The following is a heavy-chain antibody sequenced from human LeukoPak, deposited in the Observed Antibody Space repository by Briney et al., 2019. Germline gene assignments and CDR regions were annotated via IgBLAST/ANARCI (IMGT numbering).Heavy chain of an antibody. Sequence: SETLSLTCAVYGGSFSGYYWSWIRQPPGKGLEWIGEINHSGSTKYNPSLKSRVTISVDTSKNQFSLKLSSVTAADTAVYYCARIWDIAAAGYDYWGQGTLVTVSS. D-gene: IGHD6-13*01. CDR2: INHSGST. CDR1: GGSFSGYY. CDR3: ARIWDIAAAGYDY. V-gene: IGHV4-34*01. J-gene: IGHJ4*02.